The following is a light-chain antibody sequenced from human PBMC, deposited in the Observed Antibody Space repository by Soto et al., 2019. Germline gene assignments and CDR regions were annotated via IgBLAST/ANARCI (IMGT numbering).Light chain of an antibody. J-gene: IGKJ2*01. CDR1: QSVSSAF. CDR3: QQYGDSPPT. V-gene: IGKV3-20*01. CDR2: AAA. Sequence: ILLPQSPGTLSLSPGERATLSCRASQSVSSAFFAWYQQKPGQPLRLLIYAAASRATGIPDRFSGSGYATDFTLTISRLEPEDFAVYYCQQYGDSPPTCGRGTKVEMK.